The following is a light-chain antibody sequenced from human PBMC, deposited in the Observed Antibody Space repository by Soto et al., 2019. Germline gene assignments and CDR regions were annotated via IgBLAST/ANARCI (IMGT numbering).Light chain of an antibody. CDR2: DAS. CDR3: QQRSNWPPWT. J-gene: IGKJ1*01. Sequence: EIVLTQSPATLSLSPGDRATLSCRASQSVSSYLAWYQQKPGQAPRLLIYDASNRATGIPARFSGIVSGTDFTLPISSLETEDFAVYYGQQRSNWPPWTFGQGTKVDIK. CDR1: QSVSSY. V-gene: IGKV3-11*01.